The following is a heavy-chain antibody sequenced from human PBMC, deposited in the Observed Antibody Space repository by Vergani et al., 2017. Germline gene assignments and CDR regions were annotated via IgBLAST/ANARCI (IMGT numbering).Heavy chain of an antibody. V-gene: IGHV1-2*02. J-gene: IGHJ3*02. CDR2: INPNSGGT. CDR3: ATDGRYCSSTSCPDAFDI. D-gene: IGHD2-2*01. Sequence: QVQLVQSGAEVKKPGASVKVSCKASGYTFTGYYMHWVRQAPGQGLEWMGWINPNSGGTNYAQKFQGRVTMTRDTSISTAYMELSSLRSEDTAVYYCATDGRYCSSTSCPDAFDIWGQGTMVTVSS. CDR1: GYTFTGYY.